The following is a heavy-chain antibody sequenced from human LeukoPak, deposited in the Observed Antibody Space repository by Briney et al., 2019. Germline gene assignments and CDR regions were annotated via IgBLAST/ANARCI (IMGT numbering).Heavy chain of an antibody. CDR1: GFTFSSYG. CDR2: IWYDGSNK. Sequence: GGSLRLSCAASGFTFSSYGMHWVRQAPGKGLEWVAVIWYDGSNKYYADSVKGRFTISRDNSKNTLYLQMNSLRAEDTAVYYCARDPRVGYVSGCPDYWGQGTLVTVSS. D-gene: IGHD5-12*01. J-gene: IGHJ4*02. V-gene: IGHV3-33*01. CDR3: ARDPRVGYVSGCPDY.